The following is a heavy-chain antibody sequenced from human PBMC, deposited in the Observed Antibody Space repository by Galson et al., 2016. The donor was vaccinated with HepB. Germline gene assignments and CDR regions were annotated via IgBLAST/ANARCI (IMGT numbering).Heavy chain of an antibody. CDR2: INPSGGST. D-gene: IGHD3-16*01. J-gene: IGHJ4*02. CDR1: RYTFTKYF. V-gene: IGHV1-46*01. Sequence: SVKVSCKASRYTFTKYFTQWVRQAPGQGLEWMGIINPSGGSTSYAQKFQGRVTMTRDTSTSTVYMELSSLRSEDTAVYYCARASLINFWGSYGYWGQGTLVTVSS. CDR3: ARASLINFWGSYGY.